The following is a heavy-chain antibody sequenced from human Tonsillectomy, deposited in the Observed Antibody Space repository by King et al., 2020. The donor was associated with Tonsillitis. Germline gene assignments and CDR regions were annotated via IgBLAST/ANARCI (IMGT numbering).Heavy chain of an antibody. D-gene: IGHD7-27*01. CDR2: FWSVGDNK. V-gene: IGHV3-33*08. CDR1: GFSFSGSG. J-gene: IGHJ4*02. Sequence: VQLVESGGGVAQPGTSLTLSCAASGFSFSGSGMHWVRQAPGKGLEWVADFWSVGDNKYYADSVKGRFSISRDNSKNTLYLQMNSLRAEDTAVYFCARDRAWGAFDYWGQGTLVTVSS. CDR3: ARDRAWGAFDY.